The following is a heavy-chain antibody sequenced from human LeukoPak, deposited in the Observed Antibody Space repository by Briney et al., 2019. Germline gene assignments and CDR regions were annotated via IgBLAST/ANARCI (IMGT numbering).Heavy chain of an antibody. CDR2: IYYSGST. V-gene: IGHV4-59*01. CDR3: ARDSRGGYGEFYVDY. J-gene: IGHJ4*02. D-gene: IGHD3-10*01. Sequence: PSETLSLTCTVSGGSISSYYWSWIRQPPGKGLEWIGYIYYSGSTNYNPSLKSRVTISADTSKNQFSLKLGSVTAADTAVYYCARDSRGGYGEFYVDYWGQGTLVTVSS. CDR1: GGSISSYY.